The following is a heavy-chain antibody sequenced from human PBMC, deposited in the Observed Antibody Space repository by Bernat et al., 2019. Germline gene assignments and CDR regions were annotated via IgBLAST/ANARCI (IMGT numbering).Heavy chain of an antibody. CDR3: AKDRSSGWTYLDY. CDR2: ITGSGGST. CDR1: GFTFSNYA. D-gene: IGHD6-19*01. Sequence: EVQLVESGGGLVQPGGSLRLSCVASGFTFSNYAMSWVRQAPGKGLECVSGITGSGGSTYYADSVKGRFTISRDNSKSTLYLQMNSLRAEDTAVYYCAKDRSSGWTYLDYWGQRTLVTVSA. V-gene: IGHV3-23*04. J-gene: IGHJ4*02.